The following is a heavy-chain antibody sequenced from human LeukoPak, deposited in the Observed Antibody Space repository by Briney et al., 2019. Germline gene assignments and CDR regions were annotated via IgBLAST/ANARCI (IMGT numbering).Heavy chain of an antibody. Sequence: SVKVSCKASGGTSSSYAISWVRQAPGQGLEWMGGIIPIFGTANYAQKFQGRVTITADESTSTAYMELSSLRSEDTAVYYCARDLKYDYGDRLGYYGMDVWGQGTTVTVSS. CDR2: IIPIFGTA. CDR3: ARDLKYDYGDRLGYYGMDV. CDR1: GGTSSSYA. J-gene: IGHJ6*02. V-gene: IGHV1-69*13. D-gene: IGHD4-17*01.